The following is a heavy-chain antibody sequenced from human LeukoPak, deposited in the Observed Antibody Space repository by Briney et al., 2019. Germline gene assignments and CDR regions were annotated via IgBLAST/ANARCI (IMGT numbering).Heavy chain of an antibody. Sequence: PSETLSLTCTVSGGSISSYYWSWIRQPPGKGLEWIGYIYTSGSTNYNPSLKSRVTISVDTSKNQFSLKLSSVTAADTAVYYCARRSIAAATFYFDYWGQGILVTVSS. J-gene: IGHJ4*02. D-gene: IGHD6-13*01. CDR2: IYTSGST. V-gene: IGHV4-4*09. CDR3: ARRSIAAATFYFDY. CDR1: GGSISSYY.